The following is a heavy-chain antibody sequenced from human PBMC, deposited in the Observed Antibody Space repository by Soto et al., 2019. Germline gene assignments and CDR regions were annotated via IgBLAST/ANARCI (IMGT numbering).Heavy chain of an antibody. CDR1: GGSFSSVGYS. CDR2: IYQSGST. Sequence: SETLSLTCAVAGGSFSSVGYSWSWIRQPPGKGLEWIGYIYQSGSTFYNPSLKSRVTISVDKSKNQFSLKLSSVTAADTAVYYCARRGYPMGIDYWGQGTLVTVSS. D-gene: IGHD3-10*01. J-gene: IGHJ4*02. CDR3: ARRGYPMGIDY. V-gene: IGHV4-30-2*01.